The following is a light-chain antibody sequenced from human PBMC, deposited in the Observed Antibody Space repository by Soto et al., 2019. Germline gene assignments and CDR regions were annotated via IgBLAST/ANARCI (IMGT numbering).Light chain of an antibody. Sequence: EIVLTQSPGTLSLSPGERATLSCRASQSVSSSYLAWYQQRPGQAPRLLIYGASSRATGIPDRFSGSGSGTDFTFTISRLEPEDFAVYYCQQCGTSPQTFGQGTKVDIK. J-gene: IGKJ1*01. CDR1: QSVSSSY. CDR3: QQCGTSPQT. CDR2: GAS. V-gene: IGKV3-20*01.